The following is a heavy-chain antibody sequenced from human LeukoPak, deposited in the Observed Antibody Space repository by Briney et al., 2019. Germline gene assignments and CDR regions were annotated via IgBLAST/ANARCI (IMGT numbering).Heavy chain of an antibody. Sequence: GGSLRLSCAASGFTFSDYYMSWIRQAPGKGLEWVSYISSSGSTIYYADSVKGRFTISRDNAKNSLYLQMSSLRAEDTAVYYCARMTTVTTRYFDYWGQGTLVTVSS. D-gene: IGHD4-11*01. CDR2: ISSSGSTI. CDR3: ARMTTVTTRYFDY. V-gene: IGHV3-11*01. J-gene: IGHJ4*02. CDR1: GFTFSDYY.